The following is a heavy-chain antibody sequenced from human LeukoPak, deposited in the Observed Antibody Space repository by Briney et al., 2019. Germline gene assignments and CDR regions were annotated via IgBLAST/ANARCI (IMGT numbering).Heavy chain of an antibody. J-gene: IGHJ6*03. Sequence: ASVKVSCKASGYTFTSYGISWVRQAPGQGLEWMGWISAYNGNTNYAQKLQGRVTMTTDTSTSTAYMELRSLRSDDTAVYYCARGGWLWLPVGNYYYYIDVWGKGTTVTVSS. V-gene: IGHV1-18*01. CDR3: ARGGWLWLPVGNYYYYIDV. CDR1: GYTFTSYG. CDR2: ISAYNGNT. D-gene: IGHD6-19*01.